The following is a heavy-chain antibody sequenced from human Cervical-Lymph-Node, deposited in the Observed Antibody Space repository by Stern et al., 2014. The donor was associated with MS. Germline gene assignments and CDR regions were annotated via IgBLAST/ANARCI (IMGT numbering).Heavy chain of an antibody. CDR2: KWYDGSNK. CDR3: AREGGNTAEYFQH. Sequence: MQLVESGGGVVQPGRSLRLSCVASGFTFSSYAMHWVRQAPGKGLAWVAVKWYDGSNKFYADSVKGRFTISRDNSKNTLYLQMNSLRGEDTAVYYCAREGGNTAEYFQHWGQGTLVTVSS. D-gene: IGHD4-23*01. CDR1: GFTFSSYA. V-gene: IGHV3-33*01. J-gene: IGHJ1*01.